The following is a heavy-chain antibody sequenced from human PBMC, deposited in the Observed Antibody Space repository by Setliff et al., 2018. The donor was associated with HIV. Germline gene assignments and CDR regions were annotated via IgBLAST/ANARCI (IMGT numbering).Heavy chain of an antibody. CDR3: ASSDSPYYYDSSGYSDY. D-gene: IGHD3-22*01. J-gene: IGHJ4*02. Sequence: LRLSCAASGFTFSSYSMNWVRQAPGKGLEWVSSISSSSSYIYYADSVKGRFTISRDNAKNSLYLQMNSLRAEDTAVYYCASSDSPYYYDSSGYSDYWGQGTLVTVSS. CDR1: GFTFSSYS. CDR2: ISSSSSYI. V-gene: IGHV3-21*01.